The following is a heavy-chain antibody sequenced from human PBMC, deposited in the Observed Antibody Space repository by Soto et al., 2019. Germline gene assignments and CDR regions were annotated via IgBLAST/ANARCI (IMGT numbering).Heavy chain of an antibody. CDR2: IDHDGPT. CDR1: GFIFSNYW. J-gene: IGHJ4*02. Sequence: EVQLVESGGGLVQPGGSLRLSCAGSGFIFSNYWMHWVRQAPGKGLEWVSRIDHDGPTDYAASVRGRFTISRDNAENTLYLQMNILSTEDTAVYYCVRDSHGDYWGKGTLVTVSS. V-gene: IGHV3-74*01. CDR3: VRDSHGDY.